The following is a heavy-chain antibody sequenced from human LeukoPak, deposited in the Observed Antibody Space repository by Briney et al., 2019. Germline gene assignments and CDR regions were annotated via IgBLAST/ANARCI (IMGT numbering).Heavy chain of an antibody. Sequence: GGSLRLSCAASGFTFSNYGMHWVRQAPGKGLEWAAAISYDGSTKYYADSVKGRFTSSRDNSKNTLYLQMNSLRPEDTAVYYCAKDSSVWVVGAISFFDYWGQGTLVTVSS. J-gene: IGHJ4*02. V-gene: IGHV3-30*18. CDR3: AKDSSVWVVGAISFFDY. CDR2: ISYDGSTK. CDR1: GFTFSNYG. D-gene: IGHD1-26*01.